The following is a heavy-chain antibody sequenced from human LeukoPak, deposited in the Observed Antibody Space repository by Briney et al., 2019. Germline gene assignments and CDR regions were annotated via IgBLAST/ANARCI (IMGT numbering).Heavy chain of an antibody. J-gene: IGHJ5*02. CDR3: ARGMSTVVGATNWFDP. CDR2: INHSGST. Sequence: SETLSLTCAVYGGSFSGYYWSWIRQPPGKGLEWIGEINHSGSTNYNPSLKSRVTISVDTSKNQFSLKLSSVTAADTAVYYCARGMSTVVGATNWFDPWGQGTLVTVSS. V-gene: IGHV4-34*01. D-gene: IGHD1-26*01. CDR1: GGSFSGYY.